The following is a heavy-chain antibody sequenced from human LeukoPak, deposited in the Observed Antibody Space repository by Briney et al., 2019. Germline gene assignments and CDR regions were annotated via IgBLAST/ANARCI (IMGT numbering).Heavy chain of an antibody. J-gene: IGHJ4*02. CDR3: ARNTYYYDSSAGTFDF. CDR2: INPNSGGT. Sequence: ASVKVSCKASGYTFTDYSIHWVRQAPGQGLEWMGRINPNSGGTNYAQKFQSRVTMTRDTSISTAYMELSRLRSDDTAVFYCARNTYYYDSSAGTFDFWGQGTLVTVSS. CDR1: GYTFTDYS. V-gene: IGHV1-2*06. D-gene: IGHD3-22*01.